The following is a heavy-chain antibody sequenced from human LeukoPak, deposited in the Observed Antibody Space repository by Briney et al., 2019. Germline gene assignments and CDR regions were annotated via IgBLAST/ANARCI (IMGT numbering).Heavy chain of an antibody. CDR1: GLTFASSV. CDR2: IYSGGTT. CDR3: ARALLVRNGYNYSPNYFDY. V-gene: IGHV3-53*01. D-gene: IGHD5-24*01. Sequence: GGSLRLSCAASGLTFASSVMSWVRQAPGKGLQWVSVIYSGGTTYYADSVKGRFTISRDNSKNTLYLQMNSLRAEDTAVYYCARALLVRNGYNYSPNYFDYWGQGTLVTVSS. J-gene: IGHJ4*02.